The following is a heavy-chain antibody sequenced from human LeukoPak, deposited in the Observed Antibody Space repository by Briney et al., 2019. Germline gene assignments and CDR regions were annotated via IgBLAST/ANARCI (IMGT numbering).Heavy chain of an antibody. Sequence: PGGSLRLSCAASGFTFSSYWMSWVRRAPGKGLEWVANIKQDGSEKYYVDFVKGRFTISRDNAKNSLYLQINSLRAEETAVYYCVRESSRYSYGTYYFDYWGQGTLVTVSS. CDR1: GFTFSSYW. J-gene: IGHJ4*02. V-gene: IGHV3-7*01. CDR2: IKQDGSEK. CDR3: VRESSRYSYGTYYFDY. D-gene: IGHD5-18*01.